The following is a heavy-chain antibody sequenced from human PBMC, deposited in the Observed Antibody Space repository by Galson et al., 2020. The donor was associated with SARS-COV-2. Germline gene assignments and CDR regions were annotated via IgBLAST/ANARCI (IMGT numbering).Heavy chain of an antibody. Sequence: GGSLRLSCAASGFNFSSYGMHWVRQAPGKGLEWVAVIWYDGSNKYYADSVKGRFTISRDNSKNTLYLQMNSLRAEDTAVYYCAKGITYHWYSSNPEYYYGMDVWGQGTTVTVSS. CDR1: GFNFSSYG. V-gene: IGHV3-33*06. J-gene: IGHJ6*02. CDR2: IWYDGSNK. CDR3: AKGITYHWYSSNPEYYYGMDV. D-gene: IGHD6-13*01.